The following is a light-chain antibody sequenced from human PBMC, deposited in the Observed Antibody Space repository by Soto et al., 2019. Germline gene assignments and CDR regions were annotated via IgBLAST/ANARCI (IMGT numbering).Light chain of an antibody. CDR3: QQYGSSPTGT. Sequence: EIVLTQSPGTLSLSPGERATLSCRASQSVSSSYLAWYQQKPGQAPRLLIYGASSRATGIPDRFSGSGSGTDFTLTISRLEPEDFSVYYCQQYGSSPTGTFGKGTNVEIK. CDR2: GAS. V-gene: IGKV3-20*01. J-gene: IGKJ1*01. CDR1: QSVSSSY.